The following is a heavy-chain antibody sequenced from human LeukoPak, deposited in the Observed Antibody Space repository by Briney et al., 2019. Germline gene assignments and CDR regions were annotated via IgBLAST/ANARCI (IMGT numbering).Heavy chain of an antibody. CDR2: IHKSGTT. CDR1: LGSINNYY. D-gene: IGHD1-26*01. V-gene: IGHV4-4*07. Sequence: SETLSLTCKVSLGSINNYYWSWIRQPAGKGLEWIGRIHKSGTTYYSPSLKSRVTMSIDTSKNQFSLQLSAVSAADTAIYYCARVFGGNSLDCWGQGTLVAVSS. J-gene: IGHJ4*02. CDR3: ARVFGGNSLDC.